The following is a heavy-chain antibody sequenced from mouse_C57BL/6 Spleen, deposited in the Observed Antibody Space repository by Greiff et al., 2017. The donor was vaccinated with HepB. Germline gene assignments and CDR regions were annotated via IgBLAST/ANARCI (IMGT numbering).Heavy chain of an antibody. CDR1: GYSITSDY. V-gene: IGHV3-8*01. J-gene: IGHJ1*03. Sequence: EVHLVESGPGLAKPSQTLSLTCSVTGYSITSDYWNWIRKFPGNKLEYMGYISYSGSTYYNPSLKSRISITRDTSKNQYYLQLNSVTTEDTATYYCARRYYYGSSYWYFDVWGTGTTVTVSS. CDR2: ISYSGST. CDR3: ARRYYYGSSYWYFDV. D-gene: IGHD1-1*01.